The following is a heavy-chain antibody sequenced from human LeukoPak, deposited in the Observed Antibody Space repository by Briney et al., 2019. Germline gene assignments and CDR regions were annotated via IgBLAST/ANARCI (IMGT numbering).Heavy chain of an antibody. CDR3: AKDDRYDFWSGYAPIDY. CDR1: GFTFSDYY. V-gene: IGHV3-11*01. Sequence: PGGSLRLSCAASGFTFSDYYMSWIRQAPGKGLEWVSYISSSGSTIYYADSVKGRFTISRDNSKNTLYLQMNSLRAEDTAVYYCAKDDRYDFWSGYAPIDYWGQGTLVTVSS. J-gene: IGHJ4*02. D-gene: IGHD3-3*01. CDR2: ISSSGSTI.